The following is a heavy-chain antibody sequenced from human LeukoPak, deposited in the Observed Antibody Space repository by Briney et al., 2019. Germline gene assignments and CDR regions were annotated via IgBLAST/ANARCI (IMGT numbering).Heavy chain of an antibody. J-gene: IGHJ4*02. CDR3: AKDQGSDYGDYGLPHY. D-gene: IGHD4-17*01. CDR2: VNIDGSST. Sequence: PGGSLRLSCAASGFTFSTYWMHWVRQPPGKGLVWVSRVNIDGSSTSYADSVKGRFTISRDNSKNTLYLQMNSLRAEDTAVYYCAKDQGSDYGDYGLPHYWGQGTLVTVSS. V-gene: IGHV3-74*01. CDR1: GFTFSTYW.